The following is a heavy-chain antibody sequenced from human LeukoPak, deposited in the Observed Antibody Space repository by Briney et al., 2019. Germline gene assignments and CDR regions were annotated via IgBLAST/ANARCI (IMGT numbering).Heavy chain of an antibody. D-gene: IGHD2-8*01. J-gene: IGHJ4*02. CDR2: IYYTGST. CDR1: RGSISSSTYY. Sequence: SETLSLTCTVSRGSISSSTYYWSWVRQPPGKGLKWIASIYYTGSTYYNPSLKSRVTISLDMSKNEFSLTMSSVTAADTAVYFCTAEKNGSPHYWGQGTQVTVSS. V-gene: IGHV4-39*07. CDR3: TAEKNGSPHY.